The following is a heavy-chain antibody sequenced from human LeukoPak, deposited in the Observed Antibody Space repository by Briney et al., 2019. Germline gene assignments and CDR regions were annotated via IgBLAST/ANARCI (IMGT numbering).Heavy chain of an antibody. Sequence: SETLSLTCSVSGGSLSDGNSYWSWIRQSSAKGLEWLGYFYHTWTAQYNPSFQSRLTISADRSKNQFSLKLSSVTAADTAVYYCARSGDYSDSSGEFDYWGQGTRVTVSS. CDR3: ARSGDYSDSSGEFDY. D-gene: IGHD6-19*01. V-gene: IGHV4-30-4*01. CDR1: GGSLSDGNSY. J-gene: IGHJ4*02. CDR2: FYHTWTA.